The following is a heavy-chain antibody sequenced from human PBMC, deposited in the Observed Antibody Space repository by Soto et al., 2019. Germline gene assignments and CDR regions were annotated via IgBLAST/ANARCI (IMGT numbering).Heavy chain of an antibody. V-gene: IGHV3-30*18. CDR3: ANGGIAAAGYFDD. D-gene: IGHD6-13*01. Sequence: HPRGPLRLSSPASGFTFRIYGMHWVRQAPGKGLEWMAVIPQHRRNKHYTDSVKGRFTISRENSKNTLYLQLNSLRAEDTAVYYCANGGIAAAGYFDDWGQGT. CDR1: GFTFRIYG. CDR2: IPQHRRNK. J-gene: IGHJ4*02.